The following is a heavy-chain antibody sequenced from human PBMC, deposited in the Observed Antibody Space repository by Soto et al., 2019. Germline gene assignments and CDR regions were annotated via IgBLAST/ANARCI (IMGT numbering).Heavy chain of an antibody. V-gene: IGHV5-51*01. CDR2: IYPGDSDT. Sequence: GESLKISCKGSXYSFTSYWIGWVRQMPGKGLEWMGIIYPGDSDTRYSPSFQGQVTISADKSISTAYLQWSSLKASDTAMYYCARVLRDYYYGMDVWGQGTTVTVSS. CDR3: ARVLRDYYYGMDV. J-gene: IGHJ6*02. CDR1: XYSFTSYW.